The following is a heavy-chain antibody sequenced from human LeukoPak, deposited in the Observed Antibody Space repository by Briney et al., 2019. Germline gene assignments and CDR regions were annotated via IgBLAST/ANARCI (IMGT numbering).Heavy chain of an antibody. J-gene: IGHJ4*01. V-gene: IGHV4-4*02. D-gene: IGHD2-15*01. CDR3: ARFIMGCVGGKCYSNFDY. Sequence: SETLSLTCAVSGGSISSSNWWSWVRQPPGKGLEWIGEIYHSGSTNYNPSLKSRVTISVDKSKNQFSLKLSSVTAADTAVYYCARFIMGCVGGKCYSNFDYWGHGIRVTVSS. CDR2: IYHSGST. CDR1: GGSISSSNW.